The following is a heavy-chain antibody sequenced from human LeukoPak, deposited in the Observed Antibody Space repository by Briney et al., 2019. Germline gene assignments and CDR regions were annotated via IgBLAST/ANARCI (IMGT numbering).Heavy chain of an antibody. J-gene: IGHJ4*02. CDR1: GFTFSSYA. Sequence: GGSLRLSCAASGFTFSSYAMHWVRQAPGKGLEWVAVISYDGSNKYYADSVKGRFTISRDNSKNTLYLQMNSLSAEDTAVYYCARDPASYYYDSSGYPKFDYWGQGTLVTVSS. V-gene: IGHV3-30-3*01. D-gene: IGHD3-22*01. CDR2: ISYDGSNK. CDR3: ARDPASYYYDSSGYPKFDY.